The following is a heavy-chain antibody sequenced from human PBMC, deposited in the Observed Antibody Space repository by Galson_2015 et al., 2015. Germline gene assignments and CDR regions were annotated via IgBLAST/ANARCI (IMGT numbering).Heavy chain of an antibody. D-gene: IGHD6-6*01. CDR1: GYSISSGYY. V-gene: IGHV4-38-2*01. CDR3: ARGGRDIAARRVIWFDP. Sequence: SETLSLTCAVSGYSISSGYYWGWIRQPPGKGLEWIGSIHHSGSTNYNPSLKSRVTISVDTSKNQFSLKLSSVTAADTAVYYCARGGRDIAARRVIWFDPWGQGTLVTVSS. CDR2: IHHSGST. J-gene: IGHJ5*02.